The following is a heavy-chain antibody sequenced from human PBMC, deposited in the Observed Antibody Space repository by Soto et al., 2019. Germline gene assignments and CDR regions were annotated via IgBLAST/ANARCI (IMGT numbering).Heavy chain of an antibody. V-gene: IGHV1-18*01. CDR1: GYTFTSYG. J-gene: IGHJ4*02. CDR2: ISAYNGNT. D-gene: IGHD3-22*01. Sequence: QVQLVQSGAEVKKPGASVKVSCKASGYTFTSYGITWVRQAPGQGLEWMGWISAYNGNTNYAQKLQGRVTMTTDTSTSPDYTELRCLGPDDTAVYYCARDGYYDSIGYRSDFNSWGQATLVT. CDR3: ARDGYYDSIGYRSDFNS.